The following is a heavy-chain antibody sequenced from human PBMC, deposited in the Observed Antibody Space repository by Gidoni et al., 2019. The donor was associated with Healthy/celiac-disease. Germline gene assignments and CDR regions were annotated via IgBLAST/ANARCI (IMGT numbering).Heavy chain of an antibody. J-gene: IGHJ4*02. V-gene: IGHV1-69*06. Sequence: QVQLVQSGAAVKKPGSSVNVSCKASGGPCSGYAIRWVRQAPGQGLEWMGGIIPIFGTANYAQKFQGRVTITADKSTSTAYMELSSLRSEDTAVYYCAREKGSTTVFDYWGQGTLVTVSS. CDR2: IIPIFGTA. D-gene: IGHD1-7*01. CDR1: GGPCSGYA. CDR3: AREKGSTTVFDY.